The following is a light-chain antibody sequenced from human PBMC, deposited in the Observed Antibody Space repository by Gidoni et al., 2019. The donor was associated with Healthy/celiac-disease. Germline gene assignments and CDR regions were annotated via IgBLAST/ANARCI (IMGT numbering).Light chain of an antibody. J-gene: IGKJ1*01. Sequence: EIVFTQSPGTLSLSPGERATLFCRASQSVSSSYLAWYQQKPGQAPRLLIYGASSRATGIPDRFSGSGSGTDFTLTISRLEPEDFAVYYCQQYGSSPWTFXQXTKVEIK. CDR3: QQYGSSPWT. CDR1: QSVSSSY. CDR2: GAS. V-gene: IGKV3-20*01.